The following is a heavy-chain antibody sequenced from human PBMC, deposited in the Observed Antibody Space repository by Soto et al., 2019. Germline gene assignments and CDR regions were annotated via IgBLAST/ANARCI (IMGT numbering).Heavy chain of an antibody. CDR2: IDPSDSYT. J-gene: IGHJ6*02. CDR1: GYRFNSYL. V-gene: IGHV5-10-1*01. CDR3: ARLMDV. Sequence: GSMKVSCQDSGYRFNSYLISWVRQMPGKGLEWMGRIDPSDSYTNYSPSFQGHVTISADKSISTAYLQWSSLKASDTAMYYCARLMDVWGQGTTVTVSS.